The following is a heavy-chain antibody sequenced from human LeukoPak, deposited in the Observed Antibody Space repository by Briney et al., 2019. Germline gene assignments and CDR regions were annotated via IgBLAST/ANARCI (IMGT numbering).Heavy chain of an antibody. CDR1: GFTFSNYA. J-gene: IGHJ4*02. Sequence: GGSLRLSCAASGFTFSNYAMSWVRQAPGKGLEWVSAISSSGGNTYYADSVKGRFTISRDNAKNSLYLQMNSLRDEDTAVYYCARDDGTYRRYFDYWGQGTLVTVSS. D-gene: IGHD5-18*01. CDR3: ARDDGTYRRYFDY. CDR2: ISSSGGNT. V-gene: IGHV3-23*01.